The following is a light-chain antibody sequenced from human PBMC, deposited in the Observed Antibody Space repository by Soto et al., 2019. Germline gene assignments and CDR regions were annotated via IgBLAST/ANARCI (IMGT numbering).Light chain of an antibody. V-gene: IGKV1-39*01. J-gene: IGKJ2*01. CDR2: TAS. CDR3: QQSFRIPRT. CDR1: QNIWDY. Sequence: QMTQSPSSLSASVGDRVTITCRASQNIWDYLNWYQQKPGKAPTLLIYTASILESGVPSRFSGGGSGTVFTLTITNLQPEDLATYYCQQSFRIPRTFGQGTK.